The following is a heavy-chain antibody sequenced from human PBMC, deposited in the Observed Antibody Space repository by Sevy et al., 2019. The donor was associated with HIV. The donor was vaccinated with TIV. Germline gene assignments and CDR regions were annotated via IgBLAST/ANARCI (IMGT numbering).Heavy chain of an antibody. CDR2: FDPEDDEK. V-gene: IGHV1-24*01. CDR1: GYTLTELS. Sequence: VSVKVSCKVSGYTLTELSVHWVRQAPGKVLEWMATFDPEDDEKIYAQKFQGRVTMTEDTSTDTAYMELSSLRSEDTAVYYCATTKDYYDSSGYPFDYWGEGTLVTVSS. D-gene: IGHD3-22*01. J-gene: IGHJ4*02. CDR3: ATTKDYYDSSGYPFDY.